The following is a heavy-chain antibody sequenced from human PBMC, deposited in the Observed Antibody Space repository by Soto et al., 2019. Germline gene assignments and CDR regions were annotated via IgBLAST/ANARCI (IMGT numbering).Heavy chain of an antibody. CDR3: ARQYRITIFGVVMNHYWFDP. V-gene: IGHV4-39*01. CDR1: GGSISSSSYY. J-gene: IGHJ5*02. Sequence: SETLSLTCTVSGGSISSSSYYWGWIRQPPGKGLEWIGSIYYSGSTYYNPSLKSRVTISVDTSKNQFSLKLSSVTAADTAVYYCARQYRITIFGVVMNHYWFDPWGQGTLVTVSS. CDR2: IYYSGST. D-gene: IGHD3-3*01.